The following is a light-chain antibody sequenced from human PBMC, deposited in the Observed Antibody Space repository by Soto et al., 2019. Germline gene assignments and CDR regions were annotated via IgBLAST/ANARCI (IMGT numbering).Light chain of an antibody. CDR2: GAS. CDR3: QQYGSSPYT. Sequence: EIVLTQSPGTLSLSPGERATLSCRASQSIYINYLAWYQHKPGQAPRLLISGASTRATGIPDRFSGSGSGTDFNLTISRLDPEDFAVYICQQYGSSPYTFGQGTNVEIK. J-gene: IGKJ2*01. CDR1: QSIYINY. V-gene: IGKV3-20*01.